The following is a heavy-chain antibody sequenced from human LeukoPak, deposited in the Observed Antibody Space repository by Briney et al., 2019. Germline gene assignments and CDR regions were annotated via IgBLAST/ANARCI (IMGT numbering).Heavy chain of an antibody. Sequence: GGSLRLSCAASGFIFSDYVMNWLRQAPGRGLEWVAYIRYDGSHKYYIDSVKGRFTISRDNSKNTLYLQMNSLRAEDTAVYYCAKDIRGLRHHLYYYYYMDVWGKGTTVTVSS. CDR3: AKDIRGLRHHLYYYYYMDV. CDR2: IRYDGSHK. V-gene: IGHV3-30*02. CDR1: GFIFSDYV. J-gene: IGHJ6*03. D-gene: IGHD4-17*01.